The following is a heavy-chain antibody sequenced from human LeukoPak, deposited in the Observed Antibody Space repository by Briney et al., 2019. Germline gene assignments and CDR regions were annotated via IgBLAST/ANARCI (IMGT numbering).Heavy chain of an antibody. D-gene: IGHD2-21*02. V-gene: IGHV4-59*01. CDR1: GGSISSYY. CDR2: IYYSGST. J-gene: IGHJ3*02. CDR3: ARLCGGDCLDAFDI. Sequence: TSETLSLTCTVSGGSISSYYWSWIRQPPGKGLEWIGYIYYSGSTNYNPSLKSRVTISVDTSKNQFSLKLSSVTAADTAVYYCARLCGGDCLDAFDIWGQGTMVTVSS.